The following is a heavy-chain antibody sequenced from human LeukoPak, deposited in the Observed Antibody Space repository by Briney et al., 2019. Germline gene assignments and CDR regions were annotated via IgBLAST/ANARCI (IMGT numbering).Heavy chain of an antibody. Sequence: GGSLRLSCTASGFTFGDYAMSWFRQAPGKGLEWVGFIRSKAYGGTTEYAASVKGRFTISRDDSKSIAYPQMNSLKTEDTAVYYCTRGRGQYCSSTSCYVDAFDIWGQGTMVTVSS. D-gene: IGHD2-2*01. CDR3: TRGRGQYCSSTSCYVDAFDI. V-gene: IGHV3-49*03. CDR1: GFTFGDYA. CDR2: IRSKAYGGTT. J-gene: IGHJ3*02.